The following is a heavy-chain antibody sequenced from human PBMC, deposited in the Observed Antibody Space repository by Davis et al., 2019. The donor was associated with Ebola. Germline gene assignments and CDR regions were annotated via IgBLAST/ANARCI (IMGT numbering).Heavy chain of an antibody. CDR1: GGSISSGDYY. CDR2: IYYSGST. CDR3: ARGEVRYCSSTSCYNYGMDV. D-gene: IGHD2-2*02. Sequence: SETLSLTCTVSGGSISSGDYYWSWIRQPPGKGLEWIGYIYYSGSTSYNPSLKSRVTISVDTSKNQFSLKLSSVTAADTAVYYCARGEVRYCSSTSCYNYGMDVWGQGTTVTVSS. V-gene: IGHV4-30-4*01. J-gene: IGHJ6*02.